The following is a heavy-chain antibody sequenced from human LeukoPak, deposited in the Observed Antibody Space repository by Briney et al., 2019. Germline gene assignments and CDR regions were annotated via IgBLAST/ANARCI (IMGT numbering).Heavy chain of an antibody. D-gene: IGHD3-10*01. Sequence: PGGSLRLSCEASGFSFTNTWMSWVRQAPGKGLEWVGRVKSKADDGTTDYAAPVQGRFTISRDDSKNTLSLQMNILKTEDTAVYYCATEGGSGSYYGDDAFDMWGQGTMVTVSS. CDR1: GFSFTNTW. J-gene: IGHJ3*02. CDR2: VKSKADDGTT. CDR3: ATEGGSGSYYGDDAFDM. V-gene: IGHV3-15*01.